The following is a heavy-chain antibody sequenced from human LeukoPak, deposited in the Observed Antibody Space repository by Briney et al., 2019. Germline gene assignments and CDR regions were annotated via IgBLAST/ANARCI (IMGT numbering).Heavy chain of an antibody. V-gene: IGHV3-9*01. CDR2: ISWNSGSI. Sequence: GGSLRLSCAASGFTFDDYAMHWVRQAPGKGLEWVPGISWNSGSIGYADSVKGRFTISRDNSKNTLYLQMNSLRAEDTAVYYCARRFSSGYGFDGMDVWGQGTTVTVSS. J-gene: IGHJ6*02. D-gene: IGHD3-22*01. CDR1: GFTFDDYA. CDR3: ARRFSSGYGFDGMDV.